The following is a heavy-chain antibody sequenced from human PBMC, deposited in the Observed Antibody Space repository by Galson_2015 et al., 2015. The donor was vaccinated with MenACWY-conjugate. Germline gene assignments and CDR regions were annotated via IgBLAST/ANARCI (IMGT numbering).Heavy chain of an antibody. CDR3: TRDKVGVAVARTPDNWFDP. J-gene: IGHJ5*02. D-gene: IGHD6-19*01. Sequence: SVKVSCKASGYTFTSYYMHWVRQAPGQGLEWMGIINPSGGSTSYAQKFQGRVTMTRDTSTSTVYMELSSLRSEDTAVYYCTRDKVGVAVARTPDNWFDPWGQGTLVTVSS. V-gene: IGHV1-46*03. CDR1: GYTFTSYY. CDR2: INPSGGST.